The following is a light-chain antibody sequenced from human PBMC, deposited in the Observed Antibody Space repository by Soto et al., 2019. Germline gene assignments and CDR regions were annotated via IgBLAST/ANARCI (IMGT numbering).Light chain of an antibody. Sequence: DIQMTQSPSTLSASVGDRVTITCRASQSISSWLAWYQQKPGKAPKLLNYDASSLESGVQSKLSGSGSGTEFTFTISSLQPDDFATYYCQQYNSYRWTFGQGTKV. J-gene: IGKJ1*01. CDR3: QQYNSYRWT. CDR1: QSISSW. CDR2: DAS. V-gene: IGKV1-5*01.